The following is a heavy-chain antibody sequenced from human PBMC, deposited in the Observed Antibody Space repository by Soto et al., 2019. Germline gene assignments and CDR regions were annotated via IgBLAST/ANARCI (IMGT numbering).Heavy chain of an antibody. D-gene: IGHD3-22*01. CDR2: SSGSGGST. Sequence: EVQLLESGGGLAQPGGSLRLSCAASGFTFSSYAMTWVRQAPGQGLEWVSVSSGSGGSTYYADSVKGRFTISRDNSKNTLYLQMNSLRAEDTAVYYCARDDSRAYYYDAFDIWGQWTMVTVSS. V-gene: IGHV3-23*01. CDR3: ARDDSRAYYYDAFDI. CDR1: GFTFSSYA. J-gene: IGHJ3*02.